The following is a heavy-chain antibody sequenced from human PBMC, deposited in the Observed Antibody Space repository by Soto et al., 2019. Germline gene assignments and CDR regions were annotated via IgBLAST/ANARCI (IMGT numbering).Heavy chain of an antibody. J-gene: IGHJ4*02. CDR1: GFTFSSYG. CDR3: AKGYSSDGYFDY. Sequence: QVQLVESGGGVVQPGRPLRLSCAASGFTFSSYGMHWVRQAPGKGLEWVAVISYDGSNKYYADSVKGRFTISRDNSKNTLYLQMNSLRAEDTAVYYCAKGYSSDGYFDYWGQGTLVTVSS. D-gene: IGHD5-18*01. CDR2: ISYDGSNK. V-gene: IGHV3-30*18.